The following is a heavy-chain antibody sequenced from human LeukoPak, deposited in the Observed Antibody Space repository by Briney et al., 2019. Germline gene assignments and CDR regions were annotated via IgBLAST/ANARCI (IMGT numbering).Heavy chain of an antibody. CDR1: GYTFTSYY. J-gene: IGHJ5*02. CDR3: ARDSITTTVTTRRWFDP. D-gene: IGHD4-17*01. CDR2: INPSGGST. V-gene: IGHV1-46*01. Sequence: ASVKVSCKASGYTFTSYYMHWVRQAPGQGLEWMGIINPSGGSTSYAQEFQGRVTMTRDTSTSTVYMELSSLRSEDTAVYYCARDSITTTVTTRRWFDPWGQGTLVTVSS.